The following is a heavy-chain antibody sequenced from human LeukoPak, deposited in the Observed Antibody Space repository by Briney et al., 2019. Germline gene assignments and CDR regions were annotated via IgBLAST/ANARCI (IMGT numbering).Heavy chain of an antibody. D-gene: IGHD3-22*01. CDR3: ARERISGYYLGAFDI. CDR1: GFTFSSYW. Sequence: GGSLRLSCAASGFTFSSYWMSWVRQAQGKGLGWVPNIKQDGSEKYYVDSVKGRFTISRDNAKNSLYLQMNSLRVEDTAVYYCARERISGYYLGAFDIWGQGTMVTVSS. V-gene: IGHV3-7*03. J-gene: IGHJ3*02. CDR2: IKQDGSEK.